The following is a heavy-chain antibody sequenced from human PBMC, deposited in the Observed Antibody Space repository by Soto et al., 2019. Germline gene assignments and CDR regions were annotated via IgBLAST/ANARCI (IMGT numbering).Heavy chain of an antibody. CDR3: ARSPIEYCSSTSCYSSDYYYYMDV. V-gene: IGHV4-31*03. CDR1: GSSLSSGGYY. CDR2: IYYSGST. D-gene: IGHD2-2*02. Sequence: SETLSLTCSLSGSSLSSGGYYWSWIRQHPGKGLEWIGYIYYSGSTYYNPSLKSRVTISVDTSKNQFSLKLSSVTAADTAVYYCARSPIEYCSSTSCYSSDYYYYMDVWGKGTTVTVSS. J-gene: IGHJ6*03.